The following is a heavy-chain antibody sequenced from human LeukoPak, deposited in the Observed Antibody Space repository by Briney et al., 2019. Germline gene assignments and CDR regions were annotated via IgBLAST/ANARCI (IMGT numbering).Heavy chain of an antibody. CDR1: GITFSNYN. Sequence: GGSLRLSCAAPGITFSNYNMNWVRQAPGKGLEWISSITSSSSYTFYADSVKGRFTISRDNAKNSLYLQMNSLRAEDTAVYFCARSITMFRGLTDYWGQGTLVTVSS. CDR3: ARSITMFRGLTDY. J-gene: IGHJ4*02. D-gene: IGHD3-10*01. V-gene: IGHV3-21*01. CDR2: ITSSSSYT.